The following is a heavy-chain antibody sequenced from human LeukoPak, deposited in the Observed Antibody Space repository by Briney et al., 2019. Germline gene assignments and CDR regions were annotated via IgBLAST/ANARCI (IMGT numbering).Heavy chain of an antibody. CDR2: ISSSSSYI. CDR1: GFTFSSYS. V-gene: IGHV3-21*01. CDR3: AKDRPLSDGYYMDV. J-gene: IGHJ6*03. Sequence: GGSLRLSCAASGFTFSSYSMNWVRQAPGKGLEWVSSISSSSSYIYYADSVKGRFTISRDNAKNSLYLQMNSLRAEDTAVYYCAKDRPLSDGYYMDVWGKGTTVTVSS.